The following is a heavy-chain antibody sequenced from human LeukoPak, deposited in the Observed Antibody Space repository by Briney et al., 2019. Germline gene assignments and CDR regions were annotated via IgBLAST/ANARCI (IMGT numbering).Heavy chain of an antibody. V-gene: IGHV4-59*08. CDR1: GGSISSYY. CDR2: IYYSGST. CDR3: ARHIYYGPRPDAFDI. J-gene: IGHJ3*02. D-gene: IGHD3-10*01. Sequence: KPSETLSLTCTVSGGSISSYYWSWIRQPPGEGLEWIGYIYYSGSTNYNPSLKSRVTISVDTSKNQFSLKLSSVTAADTAVYYCARHIYYGPRPDAFDIWGQGTMVTVSS.